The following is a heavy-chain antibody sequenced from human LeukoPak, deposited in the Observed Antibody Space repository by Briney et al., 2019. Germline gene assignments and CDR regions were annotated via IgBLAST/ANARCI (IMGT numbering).Heavy chain of an antibody. Sequence: SETLSLTCTASGGSISSSSYYWGWIRQPPGKGLEWIGSIYYSGSTYYNPSLKSRVTISVDTSKNQFSLKLSSVTAADTAVYYCARLPDSSSWFPYFDYWGQGTLVTVSS. V-gene: IGHV4-39*01. CDR1: GGSISSSSYY. D-gene: IGHD6-13*01. CDR2: IYYSGST. J-gene: IGHJ4*02. CDR3: ARLPDSSSWFPYFDY.